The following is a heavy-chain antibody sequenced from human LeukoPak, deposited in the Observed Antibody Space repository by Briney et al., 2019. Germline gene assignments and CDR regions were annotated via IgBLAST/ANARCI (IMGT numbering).Heavy chain of an antibody. CDR2: IIPIFGTA. D-gene: IGHD3-10*01. J-gene: IGHJ5*02. V-gene: IGHV1-69*05. CDR3: ARTYYYGSGSPNQFDP. CDR1: GGTFSSYA. Sequence: SVKVSCKASGGTFSSYAISWVRQAPGQGLEWMGRIIPIFGTANYAQKFQDRVTITTDESTSTAYMELSSLRSEDTAVYYCARTYYYGSGSPNQFDPWGQGTLVTVSS.